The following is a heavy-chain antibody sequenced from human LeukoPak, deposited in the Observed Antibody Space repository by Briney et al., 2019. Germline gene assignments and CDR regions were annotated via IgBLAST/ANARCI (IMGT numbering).Heavy chain of an antibody. CDR2: INHSGGT. CDR3: ARVVNWFDP. Sequence: PSETLSLTCAVYGGSFSGYYWSWIRQPPGKGLEWIGEINHSGGTNYNPSLKSRVTISVDTSKNQFSLKLSSVTAADTAVYYCARVVNWFDPWGQGTLVTVSS. V-gene: IGHV4-34*01. J-gene: IGHJ5*02. CDR1: GGSFSGYY.